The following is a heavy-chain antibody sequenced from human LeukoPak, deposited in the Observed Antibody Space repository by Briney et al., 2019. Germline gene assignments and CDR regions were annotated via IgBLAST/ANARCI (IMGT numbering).Heavy chain of an antibody. Sequence: PSQTLSLTCTVSGGSISSGDYYWSWIRQPPGKGLEWIGYIYYSGSTYYHPSLKSRVTISVDTSKNRFSLKLSSVTAADTAVYYCARDHRRITMVRGVIPPGYYYYGMDVWGKGTTVTVSS. CDR3: ARDHRRITMVRGVIPPGYYYYGMDV. CDR1: GGSISSGDYY. V-gene: IGHV4-30-4*01. J-gene: IGHJ6*04. D-gene: IGHD3-10*01. CDR2: IYYSGST.